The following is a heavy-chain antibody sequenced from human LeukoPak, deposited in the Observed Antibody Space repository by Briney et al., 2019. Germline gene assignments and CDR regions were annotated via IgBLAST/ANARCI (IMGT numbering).Heavy chain of an antibody. Sequence: SGGSLRLSCAASGLTFSSYEMNWVRQAPGKGLEWVSYISSSGSTIYYADSVKGRFTISRDNAKNSLYLQMNSLRAEDTAVYYCARDSRRQVLVDCWGQGTLVTVSS. V-gene: IGHV3-48*03. CDR3: ARDSRRQVLVDC. J-gene: IGHJ4*02. CDR1: GLTFSSYE. CDR2: ISSSGSTI.